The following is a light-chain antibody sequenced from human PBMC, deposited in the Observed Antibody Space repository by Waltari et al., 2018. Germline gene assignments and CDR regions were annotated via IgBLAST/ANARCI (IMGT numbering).Light chain of an antibody. J-gene: IGKJ4*01. CDR3: MQGTHWPPLT. V-gene: IGKV2-30*01. Sequence: DVVMTQTPLYLAVTPGQSASISCRSSQSLLSSDGNTYVSWFHQRPGQSPRRLFYKVSFLDSGVPDRITSSGSDTDFSLEISRVEAEDVGHYYCMQGTHWPPLTFGGGTKVEI. CDR2: KVS. CDR1: QSLLSSDGNTY.